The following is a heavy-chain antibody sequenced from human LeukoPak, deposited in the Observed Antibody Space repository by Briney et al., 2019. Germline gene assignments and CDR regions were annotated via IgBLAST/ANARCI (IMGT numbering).Heavy chain of an antibody. Sequence: GGSLRLSCAASGFTFSSYWMSWVRQAPGKGLEWVANIKQDGSEKYYVDSVKGRFTISRDNAKNSLYLQMNSLRAEDTAVYYCARHYDSSGYLPFDYWGQGTLVTVSS. CDR3: ARHYDSSGYLPFDY. V-gene: IGHV3-7*03. CDR2: IKQDGSEK. CDR1: GFTFSSYW. J-gene: IGHJ4*02. D-gene: IGHD3-22*01.